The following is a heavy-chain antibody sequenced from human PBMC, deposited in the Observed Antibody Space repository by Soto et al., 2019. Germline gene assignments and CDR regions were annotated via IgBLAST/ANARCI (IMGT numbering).Heavy chain of an antibody. D-gene: IGHD3-3*02. CDR2: IFYLGSS. CDR1: GDSIISSDFY. J-gene: IGHJ5*02. V-gene: IGHV4-39*01. Sequence: SETLSLTCTVSGDSIISSDFYWGWVRQPPEKGLEWIGSIFYLGSSYYNPSLRSRVTMSVDTSKNQFSLRLRSVTAADTALYFCARHALALRKNNWFDPWGQGIMVTVSS. CDR3: ARHALALRKNNWFDP.